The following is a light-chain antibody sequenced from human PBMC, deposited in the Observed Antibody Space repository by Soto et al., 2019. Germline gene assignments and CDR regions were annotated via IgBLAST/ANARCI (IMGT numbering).Light chain of an antibody. CDR1: QGISSY. CDR3: QQLNSYPLT. Sequence: IQLTQSPSSLSASVGDRVTITCRASQGISSYLAWYQQKPGKAPKLLIYAASTLQSGVPSRFSGSGSVTAFTLTISSLQREDFATYCGQQLNSYPLTFGGGTKVEIK. J-gene: IGKJ4*01. V-gene: IGKV1-9*01. CDR2: AAS.